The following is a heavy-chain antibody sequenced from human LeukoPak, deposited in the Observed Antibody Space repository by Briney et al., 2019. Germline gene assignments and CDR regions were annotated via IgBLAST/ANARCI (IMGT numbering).Heavy chain of an antibody. CDR2: INHSGST. Sequence: SETLSLTCAVYGGSFSGYYWSWIRQPPGKGLEWIGEINHSGSTNYNPSLKSRVTISVDTSKNQFSLKLSSVTAADTAVYYCARFFPVTTGYNWFDPWGQGTLVTVSS. D-gene: IGHD4-11*01. CDR1: GGSFSGYY. CDR3: ARFFPVTTGYNWFDP. J-gene: IGHJ5*02. V-gene: IGHV4-34*01.